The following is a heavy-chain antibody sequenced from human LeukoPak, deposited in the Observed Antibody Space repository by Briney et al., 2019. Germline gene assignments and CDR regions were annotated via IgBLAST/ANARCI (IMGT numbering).Heavy chain of an antibody. J-gene: IGHJ6*03. Sequence: SETLSLTCAVSGGSISSSNWWSWVRQPPGKGLEWIGEIYHSGSTNYNPSLKSRVTVSLDTSKNQFSLKLSSVTATDTAVYYCARQLYSSGSYYAPMDVWGKGTTVTISS. CDR2: IYHSGST. V-gene: IGHV4-4*02. CDR1: GGSISSSNW. CDR3: ARQLYSSGSYYAPMDV. D-gene: IGHD3-10*01.